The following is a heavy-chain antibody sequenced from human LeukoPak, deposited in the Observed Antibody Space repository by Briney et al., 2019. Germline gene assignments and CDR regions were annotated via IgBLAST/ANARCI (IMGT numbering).Heavy chain of an antibody. CDR2: IKQDGSEK. Sequence: SGGSLRLSCAASGFTFSDYYMSWIRQAPGKGLEWVANIKQDGSEKYYVDSVKGRFTISRDNAKNSLYLQMNSLRAEDTAVYYCARDRSYCTNGVCPVDYWGQGTLVTVSS. CDR1: GFTFSDYY. D-gene: IGHD2-8*01. CDR3: ARDRSYCTNGVCPVDY. V-gene: IGHV3-7*03. J-gene: IGHJ4*02.